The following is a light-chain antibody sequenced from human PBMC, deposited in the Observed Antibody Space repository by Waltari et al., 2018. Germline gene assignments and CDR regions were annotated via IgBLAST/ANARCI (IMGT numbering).Light chain of an antibody. J-gene: IGLJ2*01. V-gene: IGLV2-23*01. CDR1: RRGLGTYNF. Sequence: QSAPTQPASVSGSPGQSITISFTGTRRGLGTYNFVSWYQQFPGQAPQRLIFEDRRRPAAGSSRCSASKSGDMASLTISGLQREDEAQYHCCSYGTSNTVVLFGGGTQLTVL. CDR3: CSYGTSNTVVL. CDR2: EDR.